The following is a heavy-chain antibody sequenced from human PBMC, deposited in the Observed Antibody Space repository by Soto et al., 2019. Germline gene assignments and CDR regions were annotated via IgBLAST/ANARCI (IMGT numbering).Heavy chain of an antibody. J-gene: IGHJ3*02. CDR3: ARVSLVRGVIVDAFDM. CDR1: GLSLSTTKVG. Sequence: SGPTLVNPTQTLTLTCTFSGLSLSTTKVGVGWIRQPPGKALEWLALIYWDDGKRYSPSLKSSLTITKDTSKNQVVLTITNMDPVDTATYYCARVSLVRGVIVDAFDMWGQGTMVTVSS. CDR2: IYWDDGK. D-gene: IGHD3-10*01. V-gene: IGHV2-5*02.